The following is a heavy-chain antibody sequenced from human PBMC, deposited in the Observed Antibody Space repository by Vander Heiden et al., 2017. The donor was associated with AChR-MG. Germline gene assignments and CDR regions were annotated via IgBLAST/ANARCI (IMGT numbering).Heavy chain of an antibody. CDR3: AKETTRGYSFGGGLDY. CDR1: GFSFSSCG. Sequence: QVQLVESGGGVVQPGRSLRLSCAASGFSFSSCGLHWVRQAPGKGLEWVAVISYDGTNIFYADSVKGRFTISRDNSKNTLYLQIRSLTIDDTAVYYCAKETTRGYSFGGGLDYWGQGTLVTVSS. V-gene: IGHV3-30*18. D-gene: IGHD5-18*01. CDR2: ISYDGTNI. J-gene: IGHJ4*02.